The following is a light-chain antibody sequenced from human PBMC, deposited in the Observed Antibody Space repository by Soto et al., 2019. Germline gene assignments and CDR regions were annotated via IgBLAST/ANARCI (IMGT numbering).Light chain of an antibody. CDR1: QSISSW. CDR3: QQYNSYPLT. V-gene: IGKV1-5*03. CDR2: KAS. J-gene: IGKJ3*01. Sequence: DIQITQSPSTLSASVGDRVTITCRASQSISSWLAWYQQKPGKAPKLLIYKASSLESGVPSRFSGSGSGTEFTLTISSLQPDDFATYYCQQYNSYPLTFGPGTNVDIK.